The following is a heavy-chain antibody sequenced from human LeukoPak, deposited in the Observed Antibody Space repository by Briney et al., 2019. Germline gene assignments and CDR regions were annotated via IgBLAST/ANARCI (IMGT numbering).Heavy chain of an antibody. Sequence: PGESLRLSCSASGFTFSNHWMNWVRQAPGKGLEWVANINKDGSEKNYVDSVKGRFTISRDNAKNSLYLQMNYLRPEDTAVYYCARQDHGPDYWGEGTLVTVSS. CDR3: ARQDHGPDY. D-gene: IGHD1-14*01. CDR2: INKDGSEK. J-gene: IGHJ4*02. V-gene: IGHV3-7*01. CDR1: GFTFSNHW.